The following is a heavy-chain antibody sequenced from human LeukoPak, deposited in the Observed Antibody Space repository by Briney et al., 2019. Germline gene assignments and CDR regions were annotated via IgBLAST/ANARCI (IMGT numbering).Heavy chain of an antibody. CDR2: ISSSSSYI. Sequence: GGSLRLSCAASGFTFSSYSMNWVRQAPGKGLEWVSSISSSSSYIYYADSVKGRFTISRDNAKNSLYLQMNSLRAEDTAVYYCARGGKQLWVFDYWGQGTLVTGSS. D-gene: IGHD5-18*01. CDR3: ARGGKQLWVFDY. V-gene: IGHV3-21*01. J-gene: IGHJ4*02. CDR1: GFTFSSYS.